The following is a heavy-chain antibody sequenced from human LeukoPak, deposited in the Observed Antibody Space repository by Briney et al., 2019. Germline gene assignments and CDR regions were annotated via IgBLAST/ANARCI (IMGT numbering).Heavy chain of an antibody. CDR1: GGSISSSSCY. CDR3: ARAQYYYDSSGYTAIDI. D-gene: IGHD3-22*01. V-gene: IGHV4-39*01. J-gene: IGHJ3*02. CDR2: IYYSGST. Sequence: SETLSLTCTVSGGSISSSSCYWGWIRQPPGKGLEWIGSIYYSGSTYYNPSLKSRVTISVDTSKNQFSLKLSSVTAADTAVYYCARAQYYYDSSGYTAIDIWGQGTMVTVSS.